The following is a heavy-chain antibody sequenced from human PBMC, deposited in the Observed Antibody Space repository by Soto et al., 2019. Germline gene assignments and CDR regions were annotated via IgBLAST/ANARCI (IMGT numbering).Heavy chain of an antibody. J-gene: IGHJ3*02. V-gene: IGHV4-59*12. D-gene: IGHD3-10*01. CDR3: ARVWGGAFDI. CDR1: GGSISSYY. Sequence: SETLSLTCTVSGGSISSYYWSWIRQPPGKGLEWIGYIYYTGSTNYNPSLKSRVTISVDTSKNQFSLKLTSVTAADTAVYYCARVWGGAFDIWGQGTMVTVSS. CDR2: IYYTGST.